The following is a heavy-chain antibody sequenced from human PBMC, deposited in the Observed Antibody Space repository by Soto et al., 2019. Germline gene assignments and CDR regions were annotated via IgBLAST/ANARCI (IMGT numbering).Heavy chain of an antibody. CDR3: AKDRGLELLPYLFHYGMDV. J-gene: IGHJ6*02. CDR2: ISFDGRNK. CDR1: GFTFTSYG. Sequence: QVQLVESGGGVVQPGRSLRLSCAASGFTFTSYGMHWVRQAPGQGLEWVAVISFDGRNKYYADSVKGRFTISRDNSKNTLYLEMNSLRPEDTAVYYCAKDRGLELLPYLFHYGMDVWGQGTTVTVSS. V-gene: IGHV3-30*18. D-gene: IGHD1-26*01.